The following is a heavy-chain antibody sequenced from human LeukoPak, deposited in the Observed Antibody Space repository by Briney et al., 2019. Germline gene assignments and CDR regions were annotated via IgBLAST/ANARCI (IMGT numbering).Heavy chain of an antibody. V-gene: IGHV3-53*01. D-gene: IGHD6-19*01. J-gene: IGHJ4*02. CDR3: AGDGLRYSSGWSPFDY. Sequence: GGSLRLSCAASGFTVSSNYMSWVRQAPGKGLEWVSVIYSGGSTYYADSVKGRFTISRDNSKNTMYLQMNSLRAEDTAVYYCAGDGLRYSSGWSPFDYWGQGTLVTVSS. CDR1: GFTVSSNY. CDR2: IYSGGST.